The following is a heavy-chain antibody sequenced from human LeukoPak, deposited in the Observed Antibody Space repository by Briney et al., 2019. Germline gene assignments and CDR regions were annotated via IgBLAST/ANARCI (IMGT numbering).Heavy chain of an antibody. CDR2: IKSKTFGGTT. D-gene: IGHD3-16*01. CDR3: TTLGAFDY. J-gene: IGHJ4*02. V-gene: IGHV3-15*01. CDR1: GFTFSNAW. Sequence: AWGSLRLSCAASGFTFSNAWMSWVRQAPGKGLEWVGRIKSKTFGGTTDYAAPVKGRFTISRDDSKNTLYLHMNTLKTEDTAIYYCTTLGAFDYWGQGTLVTVSS.